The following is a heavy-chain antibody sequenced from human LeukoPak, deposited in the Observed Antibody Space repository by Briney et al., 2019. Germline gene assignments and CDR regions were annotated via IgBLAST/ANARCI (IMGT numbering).Heavy chain of an antibody. CDR3: ARGGVLKSVDY. D-gene: IGHD3-16*01. V-gene: IGHV4-38-2*02. CDR1: GYSISSGYY. CDR2: IYHSGST. Sequence: SETLSLTCTVSGYSISSGYYWGWIRQPPGKGLEWIGSIYHSGSTYYNPSPKSRVTISVDTSKNQFSLRLSSVTAADTAVYYCARGGVLKSVDYWGQGTLVAVSS. J-gene: IGHJ4*02.